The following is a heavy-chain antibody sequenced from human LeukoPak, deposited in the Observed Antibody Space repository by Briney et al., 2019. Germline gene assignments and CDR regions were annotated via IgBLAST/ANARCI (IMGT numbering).Heavy chain of an antibody. J-gene: IGHJ6*02. CDR2: INRDGSER. Sequence: GGSLRLSCAASGFTFSSYWMTWVRQAPGKGLEWVANINRDGSERYYVDSVKGRFTISRDDAKSSLYLQMNSLRAEDTAVYYCARRNAMDVWGQGTTVIVFS. CDR1: GFTFSSYW. CDR3: ARRNAMDV. V-gene: IGHV3-7*03.